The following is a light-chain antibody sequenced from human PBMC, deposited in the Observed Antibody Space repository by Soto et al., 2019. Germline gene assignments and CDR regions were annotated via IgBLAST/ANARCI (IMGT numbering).Light chain of an antibody. V-gene: IGKV1-39*01. CDR2: AAS. Sequence: DIQMTRSPASLSASTVDRVTITCRASQPISNYLNWYQQKPGKAPNLLMFAASTLHSGVPSRFSGSGSGRDFTRTISRLQPEDFAIYYCQQSYSSPWTFGQGTKVDI. CDR1: QPISNY. CDR3: QQSYSSPWT. J-gene: IGKJ1*01.